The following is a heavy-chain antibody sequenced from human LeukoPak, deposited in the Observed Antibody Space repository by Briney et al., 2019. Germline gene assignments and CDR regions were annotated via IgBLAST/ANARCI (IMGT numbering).Heavy chain of an antibody. V-gene: IGHV1-2*02. CDR2: INPHSGGT. Sequence: GASVKVSCKASGYTFTGYYIHWVRQAPGQGLEWMGWINPHSGGTNYAQKFQGGVTMTRDTSITTAYMELSSLRSDDTAVYYCARENVLRYFDWSPPGSAAFDIWGQGTMVTVSS. CDR3: ARENVLRYFDWSPPGSAAFDI. D-gene: IGHD3-9*01. J-gene: IGHJ3*02. CDR1: GYTFTGYY.